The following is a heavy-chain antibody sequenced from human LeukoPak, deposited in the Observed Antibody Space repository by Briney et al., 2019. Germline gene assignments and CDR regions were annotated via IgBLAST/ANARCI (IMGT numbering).Heavy chain of an antibody. CDR2: IYYSGST. CDR3: ARLAGYYGSGSYYKHDAFDI. V-gene: IGHV4-39*01. Sequence: SETLSLTCTVSGGSISSSSYYWGWIRQPPGKGLEWIGSIYYSGSTYYNPSLKSRVTISVDTSKNQFSLKLSSVTAADTAVYYCARLAGYYGSGSYYKHDAFDIWGQGTMVTVSS. CDR1: GGSISSSSYY. D-gene: IGHD3-10*01. J-gene: IGHJ3*02.